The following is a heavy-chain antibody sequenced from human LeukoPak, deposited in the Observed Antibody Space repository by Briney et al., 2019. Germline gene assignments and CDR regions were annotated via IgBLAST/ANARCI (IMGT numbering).Heavy chain of an antibody. CDR3: ARGGDTAKGGKD. CDR1: GGSISGDGYY. D-gene: IGHD1-26*01. CDR2: IHPGGSI. J-gene: IGHJ4*02. Sequence: SETLSLTCTVSGGSISGDGYYWTWTRQHPGEGLEWLGFIHPGGSIYYNPSLSSRLIISADTSNNQMSLELSFVTAADTAVYYCARGGDTAKGGKDWGQGTLVTVSS. V-gene: IGHV4-31*03.